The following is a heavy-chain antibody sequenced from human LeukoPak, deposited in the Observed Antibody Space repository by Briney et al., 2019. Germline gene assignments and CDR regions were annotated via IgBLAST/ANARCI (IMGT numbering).Heavy chain of an antibody. D-gene: IGHD4-23*01. V-gene: IGHV4-4*09. CDR3: AYSYDGKVVPFDC. J-gene: IGHJ4*02. CDR2: IHSSGST. CDR1: DGSISYSY. Sequence: SETLSLTCTVSDGSISYSYWNWVRQPPGKGLEWLGYIHSSGSTNYNPSLKSRITLSIDASKNQFSLRLTSVTAADTAVYYCAYSYDGKVVPFDCWGQGSLVTVSS.